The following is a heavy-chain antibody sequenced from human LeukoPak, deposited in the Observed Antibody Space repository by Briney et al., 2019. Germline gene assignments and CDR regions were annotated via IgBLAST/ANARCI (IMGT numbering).Heavy chain of an antibody. CDR1: GFTFSTYG. CDR3: ARDRMALFDC. Sequence: EGSLRLSCAASGFTFSTYGMHWVRQAPGKGLEWVAVIWYDGSNKYYTDSVKGRFTISRDNSKNTLDLQMNSLRAEDTAVYYCARDRMALFDCWGQGTLVTVSS. D-gene: IGHD5-24*01. V-gene: IGHV3-33*01. J-gene: IGHJ4*02. CDR2: IWYDGSNK.